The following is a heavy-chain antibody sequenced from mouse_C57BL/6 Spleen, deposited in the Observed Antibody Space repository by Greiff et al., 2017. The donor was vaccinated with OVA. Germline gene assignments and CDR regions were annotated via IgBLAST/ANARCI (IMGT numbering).Heavy chain of an antibody. D-gene: IGHD4-1*01. CDR3: ARDWYGYFDV. CDR1: GYTFTSYW. V-gene: IGHV1-72*01. Sequence: QVQLQQSGAELVKPGASVKLSCKASGYTFTSYWMHWVKQRPGRRLEWIGRIDPNSGGTKYNEKFKSKATLTVDKPSSTAYMQLSSLTSDDSAVYYCARDWYGYFDVWGTGTTVTVSS. J-gene: IGHJ1*03. CDR2: IDPNSGGT.